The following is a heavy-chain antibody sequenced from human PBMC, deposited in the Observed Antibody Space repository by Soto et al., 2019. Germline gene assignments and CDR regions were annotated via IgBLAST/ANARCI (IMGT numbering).Heavy chain of an antibody. CDR3: ARHSGTAGTFPWWFDP. D-gene: IGHD6-13*01. V-gene: IGHV4-59*08. CDR2: IYYSGST. CDR1: GGSISSYY. Sequence: SETLSLTCTVSGGSISSYYWSWIRQPPGKGLEWIGYIYYSGSTNYNPSLKSRVTISVDTSKNQFSLKLSSVTAADTAVYYCARHSGTAGTFPWWFDPWGQGTLVTVSS. J-gene: IGHJ5*02.